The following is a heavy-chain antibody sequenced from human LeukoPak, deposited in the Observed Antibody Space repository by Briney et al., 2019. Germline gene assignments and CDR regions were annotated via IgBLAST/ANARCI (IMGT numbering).Heavy chain of an antibody. CDR3: ASRARIRGVITPSGYYFDY. CDR1: GGSISSSRYY. V-gene: IGHV4-39*07. D-gene: IGHD3-10*01. Sequence: PSETLSLTCTVCGGSISSSRYYGGGIRQPPGKGLEWIGSIYHSGSTYYNPSLKSRVTISVDTSKNQFSLKLRFVTAADTAVYYCASRARIRGVITPSGYYFDYWGQGTLVTVSS. CDR2: IYHSGST. J-gene: IGHJ4*02.